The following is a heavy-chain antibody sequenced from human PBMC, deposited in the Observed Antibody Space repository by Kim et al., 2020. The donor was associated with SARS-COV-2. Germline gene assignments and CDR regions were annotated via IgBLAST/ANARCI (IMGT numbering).Heavy chain of an antibody. J-gene: IGHJ6*02. D-gene: IGHD6-13*01. CDR3: ARPSQWVAAAGTTKYYYYGMDV. CDR2: IYSGGST. CDR1: GFTVSSNY. Sequence: GGSLRLSCAASGFTVSSNYMSWVRQAPGKGLEWVSVIYSGGSTYYADSVKGRFTISRDNSKNTLYLQMNSLRAEDTAVYYCARPSQWVAAAGTTKYYYYGMDVWGQGTTVTVSS. V-gene: IGHV3-53*01.